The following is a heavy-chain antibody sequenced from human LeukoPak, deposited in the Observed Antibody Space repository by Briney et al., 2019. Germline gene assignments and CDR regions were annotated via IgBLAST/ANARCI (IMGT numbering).Heavy chain of an antibody. CDR2: IIPIFGTA. CDR3: ARALKYYDFWSGSNWFDP. J-gene: IGHJ5*02. D-gene: IGHD3-3*01. CDR1: GGTFSSYA. Sequence: SVKVSCKASGGTFSSYAISWVRQAPGQGLEWMGGIIPIFGTANYAQKFQGRVTITADESTSTVYMELSSLRSEDTAVYYCARALKYYDFWSGSNWFDPWGQGTLVTVSS. V-gene: IGHV1-69*13.